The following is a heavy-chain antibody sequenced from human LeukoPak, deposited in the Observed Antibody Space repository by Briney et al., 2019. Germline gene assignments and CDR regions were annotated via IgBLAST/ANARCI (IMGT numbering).Heavy chain of an antibody. CDR2: IYYSGST. J-gene: IGHJ5*02. D-gene: IGHD3-22*01. CDR1: GVSISSYY. Sequence: SETLSLTCTVSGVSISSYYWSWLRQPPGKGLEWLGYIYYSGSTNYNPSLKSRVTISVDTSKNQFSLKLSSVTAADTAVYYCATTAGDYYDSSGYYDHWGQGTLVTVSS. CDR3: ATTAGDYYDSSGYYDH. V-gene: IGHV4-59*01.